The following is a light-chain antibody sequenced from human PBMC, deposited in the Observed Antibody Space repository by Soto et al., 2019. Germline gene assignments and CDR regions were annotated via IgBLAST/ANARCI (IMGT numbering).Light chain of an antibody. Sequence: EIVLTQSPGTLSLSPGERATLSCRASQSVSSNYLAWFQQKPGQAPRLLIYGASNRATGIPDRFSGSGSGTDFTLTITRLEPEDFAVYYCQQYGSSVRTFGQGTKVELK. CDR3: QQYGSSVRT. CDR1: QSVSSNY. V-gene: IGKV3-20*01. J-gene: IGKJ1*01. CDR2: GAS.